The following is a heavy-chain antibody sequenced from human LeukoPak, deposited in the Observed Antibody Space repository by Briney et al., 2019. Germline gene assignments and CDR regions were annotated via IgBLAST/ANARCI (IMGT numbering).Heavy chain of an antibody. J-gene: IGHJ6*03. Sequence: GGSLRLSCAASGFTFSSSWMSWVRQAPGKGLEWVAVISYDGSNKYYADSVKGRFTISRDNSKNTLYLQMNSLRAEDTAVYYCAREGIYYMDVWGKGTTVTVSS. V-gene: IGHV3-30*03. CDR1: GFTFSSSW. CDR2: ISYDGSNK. CDR3: AREGIYYMDV.